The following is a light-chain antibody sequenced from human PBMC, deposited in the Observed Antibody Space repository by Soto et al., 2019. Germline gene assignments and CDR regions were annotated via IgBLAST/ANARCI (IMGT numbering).Light chain of an antibody. CDR1: SSDVGGYNY. V-gene: IGLV2-14*01. J-gene: IGLJ1*01. CDR2: DVS. Sequence: QSALTQPASVSGSPGQSITISCTGTSSDVGGYNYVSWYQQHPGKAPKLMIYDVSNRPSGVSNRFSGSKSGNTASLTISGLQAEDEADYYCSSYTSSSTSVFGTGPKVTV. CDR3: SSYTSSSTSV.